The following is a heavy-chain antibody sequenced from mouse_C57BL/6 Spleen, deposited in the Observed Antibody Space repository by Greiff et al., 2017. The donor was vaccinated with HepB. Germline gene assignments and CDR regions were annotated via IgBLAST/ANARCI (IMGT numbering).Heavy chain of an antibody. CDR2: IDTEDGEN. J-gene: IGHJ4*01. CDR3: ARSPGAGAMDY. Sequence: EVKLMESGAELVKPGASVKLSCTASGFNIKDYYMHWVKQRTEQGLEWIGRIDTEDGENKYAPKFQGKATITADTSSNTAYLQLSSLTSEDAAVYYCARSPGAGAMDYWGQGTSVTVSS. D-gene: IGHD3-3*01. CDR1: GFNIKDYY. V-gene: IGHV14-2*01.